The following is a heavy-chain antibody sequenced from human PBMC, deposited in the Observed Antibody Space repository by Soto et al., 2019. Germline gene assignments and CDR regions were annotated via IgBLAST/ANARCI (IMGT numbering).Heavy chain of an antibody. D-gene: IGHD2-21*02. CDR1: WSTLSRTG. CDR3: ARGPRVVAAIRTAGAVFNSMDV. CDR2: IIPIFGTA. Sequence: GASVKVSWEERWSTLSRTGISWGGQAPGQGLEWMGGIIPIFGTANYAQKFQGRVTITADESTSTAYMELSSLRSEDTAVYYCARGPRVVAAIRTAGAVFNSMDVW. J-gene: IGHJ6*03. V-gene: IGHV1-69*13.